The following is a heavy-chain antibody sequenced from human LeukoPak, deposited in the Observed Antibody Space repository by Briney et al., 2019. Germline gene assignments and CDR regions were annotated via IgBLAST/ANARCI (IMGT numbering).Heavy chain of an antibody. CDR2: INWNSGKI. CDR3: AKDGGPHGDQTLRLDH. CDR1: GFTFDDYA. J-gene: IGHJ4*02. Sequence: PGGSLRLSCAASGFTFDDYAMHWVRQSPGKGLEWLSGINWNSGKIKYADYVKGRFTISRDNAKKSLHLQMNSLRPEDTALYYCAKDGGPHGDQTLRLDHWGQGTLVTVSA. V-gene: IGHV3-9*01. D-gene: IGHD4-17*01.